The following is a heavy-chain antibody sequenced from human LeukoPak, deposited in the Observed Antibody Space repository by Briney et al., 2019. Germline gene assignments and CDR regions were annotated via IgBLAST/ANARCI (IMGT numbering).Heavy chain of an antibody. CDR2: IYSGGST. CDR3: ARTYSGYDYFDY. J-gene: IGHJ4*02. CDR1: GFSCTTYW. Sequence: PGGSLRLSCVASGFSCTTYWMSWVRQAPGKGLEWVSVIYSGGSTYYADSVKGRFTISRDNSKNTLYLQMNSLRAEDTAVYYCARTYSGYDYFDYWGQGTLVTVSS. D-gene: IGHD5-12*01. V-gene: IGHV3-53*01.